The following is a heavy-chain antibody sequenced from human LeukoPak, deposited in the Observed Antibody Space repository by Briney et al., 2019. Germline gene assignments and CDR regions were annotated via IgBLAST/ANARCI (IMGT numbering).Heavy chain of an antibody. CDR3: ARASLDYYYYMDV. Sequence: PGGSLRLSCAASEFTFSDYYMSWVRQAPGKGLEWVANIKPDASGKHYVDSVKGRFTISRDNAKNSLYLQMNSLRAEDTAVYYCARASLDYYYYMDVWGKGTTVTVSS. J-gene: IGHJ6*03. CDR1: EFTFSDYY. CDR2: IKPDASGK. V-gene: IGHV3-7*01.